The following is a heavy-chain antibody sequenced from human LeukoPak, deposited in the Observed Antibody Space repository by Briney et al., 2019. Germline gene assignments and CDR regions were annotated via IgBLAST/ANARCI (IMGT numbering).Heavy chain of an antibody. J-gene: IGHJ5*02. CDR3: AKLRGIPT. D-gene: IGHD2-15*01. CDR1: GFTFSSYA. CDR2: INGSGGST. V-gene: IGHV3-23*01. Sequence: GGSLRLSCAASGFTFSSYAMSWVRQAPGKGLEWVSDINGSGGSTYYADSVKGRFTISRDNSKNTLYLHMNSLRAEDTALYYCAKLRGIPTWGQGTLVTVSS.